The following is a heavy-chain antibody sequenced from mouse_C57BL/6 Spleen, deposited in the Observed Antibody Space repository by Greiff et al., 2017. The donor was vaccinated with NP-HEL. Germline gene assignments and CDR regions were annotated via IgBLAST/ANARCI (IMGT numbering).Heavy chain of an antibody. CDR2: FYPGSGSI. D-gene: IGHD2-4*01. V-gene: IGHV1-62-2*01. CDR3: ARHQKSLYDYSAWFAY. CDR1: GYTFTEYT. Sequence: QVHVKQSGAELVKPGASVKLSCKASGYTFTEYTIHWVKQRSGQGLEWIGWFYPGSGSIKYNEKFKDKATLTADKSSSIVYMELSRLTSEDSAVYFCARHQKSLYDYSAWFAYWGQGTLVTVSA. J-gene: IGHJ3*01.